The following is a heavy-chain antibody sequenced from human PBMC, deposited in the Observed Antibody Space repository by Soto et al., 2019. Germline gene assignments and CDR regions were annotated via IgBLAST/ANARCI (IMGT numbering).Heavy chain of an antibody. CDR1: GYTFTSYY. J-gene: IGHJ5*02. CDR3: ARDQDSDGYNPGSRWFDP. V-gene: IGHV1-46*01. Sequence: GASVKVSCKASGYTFTSYYMHWVRQAPGQGLEWMGIINPSGGSTSYVQKFQGRVTMTRDTSTSTVYMELSSLRSEDTAVYYCARDQDSDGYNPGSRWFDPWGQGTLVTVSS. D-gene: IGHD5-18*01. CDR2: INPSGGST.